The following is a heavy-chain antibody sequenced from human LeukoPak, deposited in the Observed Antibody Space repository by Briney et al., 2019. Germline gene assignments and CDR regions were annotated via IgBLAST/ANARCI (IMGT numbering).Heavy chain of an antibody. J-gene: IGHJ4*02. CDR1: GFTFNNFA. CDR2: VTGSGGST. Sequence: GGSLRLSCAASGFTFNNFAMSWVRQAPGKGLEWVSAVTGSGGSTYYADSVKGRFTISRDNSKNTLYLQMNSLRAEDTAVYYCAKNPPFDYWGQGTLVTVSS. V-gene: IGHV3-23*01. CDR3: AKNPPFDY.